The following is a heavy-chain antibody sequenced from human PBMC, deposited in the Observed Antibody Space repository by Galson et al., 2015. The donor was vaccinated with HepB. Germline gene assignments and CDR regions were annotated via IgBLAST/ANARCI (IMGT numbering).Heavy chain of an antibody. CDR1: GFTFSSYS. D-gene: IGHD6-13*01. CDR3: ARVLAAAGTRYYYYYYGMDV. CDR2: ISSSSSYI. Sequence: SLRLSCAASGFTFSSYSMNWVRQAPGKGLEWVSSISSSSSYIYYADSVKGRFTISRDNAKNSLYLQMNSLRAEDTAVYYCARVLAAAGTRYYYYYYGMDVWGQGTTVTVSS. J-gene: IGHJ6*02. V-gene: IGHV3-21*01.